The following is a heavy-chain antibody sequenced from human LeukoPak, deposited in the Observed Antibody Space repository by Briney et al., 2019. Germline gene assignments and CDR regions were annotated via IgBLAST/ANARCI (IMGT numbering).Heavy chain of an antibody. Sequence: PGGSLRLSCAASGFTFSSYSMNWVRQAPGKGLEWVSYISSSSGTIYYADSVKGRFTISRDNAKNSLYLQMNSLRAEDTAVYYCARDFRVGAIYWGQGTLVTVSS. V-gene: IGHV3-48*04. CDR3: ARDFRVGAIY. CDR2: ISSSSGTI. J-gene: IGHJ4*02. D-gene: IGHD1-26*01. CDR1: GFTFSSYS.